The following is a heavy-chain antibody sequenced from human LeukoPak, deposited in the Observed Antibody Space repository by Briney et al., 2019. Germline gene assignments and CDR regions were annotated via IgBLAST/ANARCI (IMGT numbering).Heavy chain of an antibody. D-gene: IGHD6-6*01. CDR1: GGSFSGYY. Sequence: SETLSLTCAVYGGSFSGYYWSWISQPPGKGLEWIGEINHSGSTNYNPSLKSRVTISVDTSKNQFSLKLSSVTAADTAVYYCARLYSSSSRDPFDYWGQGTLVTVSS. V-gene: IGHV4-34*01. CDR2: INHSGST. J-gene: IGHJ4*02. CDR3: ARLYSSSSRDPFDY.